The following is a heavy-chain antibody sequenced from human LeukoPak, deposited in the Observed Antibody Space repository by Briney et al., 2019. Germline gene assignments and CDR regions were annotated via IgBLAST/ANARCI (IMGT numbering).Heavy chain of an antibody. Sequence: GESLKISCKGSGYSFTSYWIGWVRQMPGKGLEWMGIIYPGDSDTRYSPSFQGQVTISADKSISTAYLQWSSLKASDTAMYYCARHYSSGWYRTSDVFDIWGQGTMVTVSS. J-gene: IGHJ3*02. V-gene: IGHV5-51*01. CDR2: IYPGDSDT. CDR3: ARHYSSGWYRTSDVFDI. D-gene: IGHD6-19*01. CDR1: GYSFTSYW.